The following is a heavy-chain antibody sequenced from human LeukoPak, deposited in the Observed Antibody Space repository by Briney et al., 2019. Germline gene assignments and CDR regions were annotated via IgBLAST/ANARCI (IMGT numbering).Heavy chain of an antibody. D-gene: IGHD1-26*01. J-gene: IGHJ6*02. V-gene: IGHV4-59*01. CDR2: IYYSGST. CDR3: ARGRSNYYGMDV. CDR1: GGSISSYY. Sequence: SETLSLTCTVSGGSISSYYWSWIRQPPGKGLEWIGYIYYSGSTNYNPSLKSRVTISVDTSKNQFSLKASSVTAADTAVYYCARGRSNYYGMDVWGQGTTVTVSS.